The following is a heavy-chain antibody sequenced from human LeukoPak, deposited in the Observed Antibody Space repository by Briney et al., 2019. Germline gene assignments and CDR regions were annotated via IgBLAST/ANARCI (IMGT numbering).Heavy chain of an antibody. CDR3: ARVPGSYYDFWSGYWDAFDI. V-gene: IGHV4-61*02. CDR1: GGSISSSSYY. Sequence: PSETLSLTCTVSGGSISSSSYYWSWIRQPAGKGLEWIGRIYTSGSTNYNPSLKSRVTMSVDTSKNQFSLKLSSVTAADTAVYYCARVPGSYYDFWSGYWDAFDIWGQGTMVTVSS. J-gene: IGHJ3*02. D-gene: IGHD3-3*01. CDR2: IYTSGST.